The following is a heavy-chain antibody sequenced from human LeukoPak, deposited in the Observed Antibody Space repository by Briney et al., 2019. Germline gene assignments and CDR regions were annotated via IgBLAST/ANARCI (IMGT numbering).Heavy chain of an antibody. Sequence: GGSLRLSCAAAKFTFSHYGMHWVRQAPGKGLEWVAVIWSDGSNQYHADSVKGRFTISRDNSKNTVYLQMDSLRVEDTGVYYCAKDAQRGFDYSNSLEYWGQGILVTVSS. CDR2: IWSDGSNQ. J-gene: IGHJ4*02. CDR3: AKDAQRGFDYSNSLEY. V-gene: IGHV3-33*06. D-gene: IGHD4-11*01. CDR1: KFTFSHYG.